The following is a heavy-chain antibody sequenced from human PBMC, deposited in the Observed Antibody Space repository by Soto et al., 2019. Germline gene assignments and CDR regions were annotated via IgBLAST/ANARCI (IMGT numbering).Heavy chain of an antibody. V-gene: IGHV1-3*01. CDR3: ARDGDYVHYEGPAFDP. D-gene: IGHD4-17*01. Sequence: ASVKVSCKASGYTFTSYAMHWVRQAPGQRLEWMGWINAGNGNTKYSQKFQGRVTITRDTSASTAYMELSSLRSEDTAVYYCARDGDYVHYEGPAFDPWGQGTLVSVS. CDR1: GYTFTSYA. J-gene: IGHJ5*02. CDR2: INAGNGNT.